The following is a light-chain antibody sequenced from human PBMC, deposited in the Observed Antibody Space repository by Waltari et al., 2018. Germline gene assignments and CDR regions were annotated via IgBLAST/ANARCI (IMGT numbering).Light chain of an antibody. Sequence: QSALTQPRSVSGSPGQSVTISCTGTSSDVGGYNYVSWYHQHPGKAPKLTLYDVSKRPSGVPDRFSGSKSGNTASLTISGLQAEYEADYYCCSYAGSYTFVVFGGGTKLTVL. CDR2: DVS. CDR3: CSYAGSYTFVV. J-gene: IGLJ2*01. V-gene: IGLV2-11*01. CDR1: SSDVGGYNY.